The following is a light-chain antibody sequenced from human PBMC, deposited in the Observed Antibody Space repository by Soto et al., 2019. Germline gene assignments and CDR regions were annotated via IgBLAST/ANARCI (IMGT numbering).Light chain of an antibody. V-gene: IGKV3-20*01. CDR2: GAS. J-gene: IGKJ2*01. CDR3: QQYDSSLYT. CDR1: QSVSSSY. Sequence: EIVLTQSPGTLSLSPGERATLSCRASQSVSSSYLAWYQQKPGQSPRLLIYGASSRATDIPDRFSGSGSGTDFTLTISRLEPEDFEVYYCQQYDSSLYTFGQGTKLEIK.